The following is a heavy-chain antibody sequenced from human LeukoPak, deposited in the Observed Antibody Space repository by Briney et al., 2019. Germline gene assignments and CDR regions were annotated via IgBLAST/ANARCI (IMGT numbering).Heavy chain of an antibody. Sequence: GGSLRLSCTASGFPFSDYSMNWVRQAPGKGLEWISYIGISSGNTKYADSVKGRFTISADNAKNSLYLQMNSLRVEDTAVYYCARDHNYAFDNWAREPWSLSPQ. CDR1: GFPFSDYS. V-gene: IGHV3-48*04. D-gene: IGHD1-1*01. CDR3: ARDHNYAFDN. J-gene: IGHJ4*02. CDR2: IGISSGNT.